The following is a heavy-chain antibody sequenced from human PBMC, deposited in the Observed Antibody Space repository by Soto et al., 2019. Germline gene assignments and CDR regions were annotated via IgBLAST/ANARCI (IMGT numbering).Heavy chain of an antibody. CDR3: ARGVVYAPGVFDY. V-gene: IGHV1-2*04. CDR1: GYSFTGYQ. Sequence: QVQLVQSGAEVKKPGASVKVSCKASGYSFTGYQMHWVRQAPGQGLEWMGWINPKTGGTNYAQKFQGWVTMTRDTAIHTAYMELGRPRSDDTAIYYCARGVVYAPGVFDYWGQGTLVTVSS. CDR2: INPKTGGT. J-gene: IGHJ4*02. D-gene: IGHD2-8*02.